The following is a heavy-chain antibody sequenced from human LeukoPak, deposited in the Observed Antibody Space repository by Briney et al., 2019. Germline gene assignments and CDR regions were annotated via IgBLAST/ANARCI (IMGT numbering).Heavy chain of an antibody. V-gene: IGHV4-34*01. CDR2: INHSGST. Sequence: SETLSLTCAVYGGSFSGYYWSWIRQPPGKGLEWIGEINHSGSTNYNPSLKSRVTISVDTSKNQFSLKLSSVTAADTAVYYCARGPRVLGGITTFGVVGFAPWAREPWSPSPQ. D-gene: IGHD3-3*01. J-gene: IGHJ5*02. CDR3: ARGPRVLGGITTFGVVGFAP. CDR1: GGSFSGYY.